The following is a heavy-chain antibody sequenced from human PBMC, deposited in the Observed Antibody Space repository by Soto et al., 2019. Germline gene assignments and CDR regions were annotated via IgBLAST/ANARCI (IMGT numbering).Heavy chain of an antibody. Sequence: QVQLQESGPGLVKPSETLSLTCTVSGGSISSYYWSWIRQPPGKGLEWIGYIYYSGSTNYNPSLKSRVTISVDTSKNQFSLKLSSVTAADTAVYYCARQKPKYCSSTSCYVAHLPDAFDIWGQGTMVTVSS. V-gene: IGHV4-59*08. CDR2: IYYSGST. CDR1: GGSISSYY. CDR3: ARQKPKYCSSTSCYVAHLPDAFDI. J-gene: IGHJ3*02. D-gene: IGHD2-2*01.